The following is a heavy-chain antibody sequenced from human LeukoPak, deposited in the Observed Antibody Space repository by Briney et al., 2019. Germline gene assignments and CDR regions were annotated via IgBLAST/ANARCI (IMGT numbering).Heavy chain of an antibody. D-gene: IGHD1-14*01. V-gene: IGHV2-5*02. J-gene: IGHJ4*02. CDR3: AHRRSGYNWNHGDFDY. CDR2: NNWDDEK. Sequence: SGPTLVNPTRALALTCTFSGLSLDTTGVGVGWIRQSPGKALEWQALNNWDDEKRYNPSLKNRLTIMKDTSRNQVVLTLTNVDPVDTTTYYCAHRRSGYNWNHGDFDYWGQGTLVTVSS. CDR1: GLSLDTTGVG.